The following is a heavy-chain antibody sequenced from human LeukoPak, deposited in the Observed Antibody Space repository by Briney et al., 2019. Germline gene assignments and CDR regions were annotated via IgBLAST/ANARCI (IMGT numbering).Heavy chain of an antibody. CDR2: INQDGSEK. J-gene: IGHJ4*02. V-gene: IGHV3-7*01. D-gene: IGHD5-24*01. CDR1: GLILRSYW. CDR3: ARERDGRFFDY. Sequence: PGGSLRLSCAVSGLILRSYWMSWVRQAPGKGLEWVANINQDGSEKYFVDSVKGRFTIPRDNAKNSLHLQMNTLRAEDTAVYYCARERDGRFFDYWGQGTLVTVSS.